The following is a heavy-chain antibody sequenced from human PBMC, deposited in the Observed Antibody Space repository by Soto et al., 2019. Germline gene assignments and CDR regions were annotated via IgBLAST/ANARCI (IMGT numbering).Heavy chain of an antibody. D-gene: IGHD3-9*01. J-gene: IGHJ4*02. CDR2: ISGNGGST. CDR3: ARDVGLRYFDWLLPDY. Sequence: GGSLRLSCAASGFTFSNYAMSWVRQAPGKGLEWVSTISGNGGSTYYADSVKGRFTISRDNAKNSLYLQMNSLRAEDTAVYYCARDVGLRYFDWLLPDYWGQGTLVTVSS. CDR1: GFTFSNYA. V-gene: IGHV3-23*01.